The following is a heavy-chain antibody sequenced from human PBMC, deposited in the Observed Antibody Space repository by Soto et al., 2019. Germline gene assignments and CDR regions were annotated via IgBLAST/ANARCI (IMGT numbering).Heavy chain of an antibody. Sequence: PGGSLRLSCAASGLTFSSYGMHWVRQAPGKGLEWVAVISYDGSNKYYADSVKGRFTISRDNSKNTLYLQMNSLRAEDTAVYYCAKDYSNYDSYYYGMDVWGQGTTVTVSS. D-gene: IGHD4-4*01. CDR1: GLTFSSYG. CDR2: ISYDGSNK. V-gene: IGHV3-30*18. J-gene: IGHJ6*02. CDR3: AKDYSNYDSYYYGMDV.